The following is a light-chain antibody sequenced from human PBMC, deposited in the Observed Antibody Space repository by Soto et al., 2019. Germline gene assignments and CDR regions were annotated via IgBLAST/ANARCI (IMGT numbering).Light chain of an antibody. CDR3: KQYVTTPIT. CDR1: QGIHTA. CDR2: DAS. V-gene: IGKV1-13*02. Sequence: AIQLTQSPSSLSASVGDRVIITCRASQGIHTALAWYQQKPGNAPMLLIYDASTVEAGVPSRFSGSGSGTDFTLTIRRLEPEDFAVYYCKQYVTTPITFGQGTRLEIK. J-gene: IGKJ5*01.